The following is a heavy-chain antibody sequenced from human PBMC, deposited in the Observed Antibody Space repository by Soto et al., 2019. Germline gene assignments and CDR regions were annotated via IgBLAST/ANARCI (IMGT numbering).Heavy chain of an antibody. CDR1: GYTFTSYG. V-gene: IGHV1-18*01. CDR3: ARGIAAAEARPYYFDY. Sequence: ASVKVSCKASGYTFTSYGISWVRQAPGQGLEWMGWISAYNGNTNYAQKLQGRVTMTTDTSTSTAYMELRSLRSDDTAVYYCARGIAAAEARPYYFDYWGQGTLVTVSS. CDR2: ISAYNGNT. D-gene: IGHD6-13*01. J-gene: IGHJ4*02.